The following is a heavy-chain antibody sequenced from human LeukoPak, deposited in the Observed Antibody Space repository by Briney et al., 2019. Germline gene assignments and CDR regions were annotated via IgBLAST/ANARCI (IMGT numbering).Heavy chain of an antibody. CDR1: GYTFTSYY. D-gene: IGHD2-2*02. CDR2: INPSGGST. V-gene: IGHV1-46*01. J-gene: IGHJ4*02. Sequence: ASVEVSCKASGYTFTSYYMHWVRQAPGQGLEWMGIINPSGGSTSYAQKFQGRVTMTRDTSTSTVYMELSSLRSEDTAVYYCARAPRSNVVPAAINFDYWGQGTLVTVSS. CDR3: ARAPRSNVVPAAINFDY.